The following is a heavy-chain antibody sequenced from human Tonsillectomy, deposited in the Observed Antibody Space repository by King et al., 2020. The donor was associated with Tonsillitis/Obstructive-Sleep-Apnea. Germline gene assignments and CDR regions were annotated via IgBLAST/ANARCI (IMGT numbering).Heavy chain of an antibody. V-gene: IGHV1-18*01. CDR2: ISPYNGDT. CDR1: GYTFTTYG. D-gene: IGHD3-22*01. J-gene: IGHJ4*02. Sequence: QLVQSGTEVKKPGASVKVSCKASGYTFTTYGISWVRQAPGQGLEWMGWISPYNGDTNYAQKLQGRVTMTTGTSTSTAYMELRSLRSDDTAVYYCARDSMSQYYDMSEYYTFDYGGQGTLVTVPS. CDR3: ARDSMSQYYDMSEYYTFDY.